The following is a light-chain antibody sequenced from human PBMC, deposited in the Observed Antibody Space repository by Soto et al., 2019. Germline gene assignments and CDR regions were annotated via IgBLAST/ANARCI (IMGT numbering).Light chain of an antibody. Sequence: QSALTQPASVSGSPGQSITISCTGTSSDVGGYNYVSWYQQHPGKAPKLMIYEVSNRPSGVSNRFSGSKSGNTASLTISGLQAEDEADYYCSSYTSSSTPLYVFGTGTKLTV. J-gene: IGLJ1*01. CDR2: EVS. CDR3: SSYTSSSTPLYV. CDR1: SSDVGGYNY. V-gene: IGLV2-14*01.